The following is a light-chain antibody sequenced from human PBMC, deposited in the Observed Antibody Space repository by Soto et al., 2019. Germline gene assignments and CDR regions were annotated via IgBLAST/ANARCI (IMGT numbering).Light chain of an antibody. Sequence: ETVLKQSPATLSLSPGERATLSCRASQSISSSYLAWYQQKPGQAPRLLIYGASRRATGIPDRFSGRESGTDFTLTITTLEPEDSAVYFCQQYASSPYTFGQGTK. CDR3: QQYASSPYT. V-gene: IGKV3-20*01. CDR2: GAS. J-gene: IGKJ2*01. CDR1: QSISSSY.